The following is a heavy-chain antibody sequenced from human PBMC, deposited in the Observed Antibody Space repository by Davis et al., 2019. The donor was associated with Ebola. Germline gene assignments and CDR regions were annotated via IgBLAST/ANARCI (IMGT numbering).Heavy chain of an antibody. J-gene: IGHJ4*02. CDR2: INPSGGST. CDR1: GFTFSNYG. V-gene: IGHV1-46*01. Sequence: GESLKISCAASGFTFSNYGMHWVRQAPGQGLEWMGIINPSGGSTSYAQKFQGRVTMTRDTSTSTVYMELNSLRSEDTAVYYCARGWDYWGQGTLVTVSS. CDR3: ARGWDY.